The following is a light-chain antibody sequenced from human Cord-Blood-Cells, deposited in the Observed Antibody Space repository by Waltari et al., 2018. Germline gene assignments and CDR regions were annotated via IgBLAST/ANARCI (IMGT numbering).Light chain of an antibody. CDR1: QSVLYSSNNKNY. CDR2: WAS. J-gene: IGKJ3*01. V-gene: IGKV4-1*01. Sequence: DIVMTQSPDSLAVSLGERATINCKSSQSVLYSSNNKNYLAWYQQKPGQPPKLLIYWASTRESGVPDRFSGSGSGTDFTLTTNSLQAEDVAVYYCQQYYSTPFTFGPGTKVDIK. CDR3: QQYYSTPFT.